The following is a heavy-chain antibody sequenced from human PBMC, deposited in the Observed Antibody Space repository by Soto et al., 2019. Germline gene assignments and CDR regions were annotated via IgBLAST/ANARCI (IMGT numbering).Heavy chain of an antibody. J-gene: IGHJ4*02. CDR3: ARVATILWIQQSDY. V-gene: IGHV3-30-3*01. CDR1: GFTFSSYA. Sequence: PVGSLRLSCAASGFTFSSYAMHWVRQAPGKGLEWVAVISYDGSNKYYADSVKGRFTISRDNSKNTLYLQMNSLRAEDTAVYYCARVATILWIQQSDYWGQGPLVTVS. D-gene: IGHD5-18*01. CDR2: ISYDGSNK.